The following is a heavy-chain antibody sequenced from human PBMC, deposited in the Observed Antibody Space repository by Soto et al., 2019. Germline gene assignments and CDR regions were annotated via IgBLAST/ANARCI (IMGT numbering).Heavy chain of an antibody. CDR3: AKDGSGAGRGGGNRFGMDV. V-gene: IGHV3-23*01. Sequence: PGVSLRLSCAASGFTFSSYAMSWVRQAPGKGLEWVSAISGSGGSTYYADSVKGRFTISRDNSKNTLYLQMNSLRAEDTAVYYCAKDGSGAGRGGGNRFGMDVWGQGTTVTVS. CDR1: GFTFSSYA. J-gene: IGHJ6*02. D-gene: IGHD1-26*01. CDR2: ISGSGGST.